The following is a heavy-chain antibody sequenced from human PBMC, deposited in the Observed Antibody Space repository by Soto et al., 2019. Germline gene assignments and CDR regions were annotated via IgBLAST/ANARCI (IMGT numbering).Heavy chain of an antibody. CDR2: IIPILGIA. CDR3: ARQQQPNEYYYYGMAV. J-gene: IGHJ6*02. V-gene: IGHV1-69*02. D-gene: IGHD6-13*01. CDR1: GGTFSSYT. Sequence: GASVKVSCKASGGTFSSYTISWVRQAPGQGLEWMGRIIPILGIANYAQKFQGRVTITADKSTSTAYMELSSLRSEDTAVYYCARQQQPNEYYYYGMAVSGQGTTVTVSS.